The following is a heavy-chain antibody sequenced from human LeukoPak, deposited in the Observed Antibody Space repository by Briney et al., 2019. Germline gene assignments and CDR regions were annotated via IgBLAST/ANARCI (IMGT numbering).Heavy chain of an antibody. CDR2: INPNSGGT. Sequence: ASVTVSCTASGYTFTVYYMHWVRQAPGQGLEWMGWINPNSGGTNYAQKFQGRVTMTRDTSISTAYMELSRLRSDDTAVYYCARGSAYSGSYYYYYYMDVWGKGTTVTVSS. CDR1: GYTFTVYY. J-gene: IGHJ6*03. V-gene: IGHV1-2*02. CDR3: ARGSAYSGSYYYYYYMDV. D-gene: IGHD1-26*01.